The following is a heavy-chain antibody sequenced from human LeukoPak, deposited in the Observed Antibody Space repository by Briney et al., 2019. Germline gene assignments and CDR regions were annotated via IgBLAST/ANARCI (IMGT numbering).Heavy chain of an antibody. Sequence: PGGSLRLSCAASGFTVSSNYMSWVRQAPGKGLEWVSVIYSGGSTYHADSVKGRFTISGDNSKNTLYLQMNSLRAEDTAVYYCARIRGYDSSGYYSGWFDPWGQGTLVTVSS. CDR1: GFTVSSNY. V-gene: IGHV3-66*02. CDR2: IYSGGST. J-gene: IGHJ5*02. D-gene: IGHD3-22*01. CDR3: ARIRGYDSSGYYSGWFDP.